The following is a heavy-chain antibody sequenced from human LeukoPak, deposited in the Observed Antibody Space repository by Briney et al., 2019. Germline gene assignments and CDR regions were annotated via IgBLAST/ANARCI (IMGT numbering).Heavy chain of an antibody. J-gene: IGHJ5*02. Sequence: ASVKVSCKASGYTFTSYDINWVRQATGQGLEWMGWMNPNSGNTGYAQKFQGRVTITRNTSISTAYMELSSLRSEDTVVYYCARSAFQGGWFDPWGQGTLVTVSS. CDR3: ARSAFQGGWFDP. CDR1: GYTFTSYD. CDR2: MNPNSGNT. D-gene: IGHD2-21*01. V-gene: IGHV1-8*03.